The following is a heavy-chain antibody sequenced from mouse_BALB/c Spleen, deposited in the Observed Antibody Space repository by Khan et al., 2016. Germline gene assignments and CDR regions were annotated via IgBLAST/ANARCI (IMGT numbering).Heavy chain of an antibody. CDR1: GYSITSDYA. D-gene: IGHD1-1*02. J-gene: IGHJ2*01. CDR3: ARGPGGGYFDY. CDR2: ITYSGST. V-gene: IGHV3-2*02. Sequence: VQLKESGPGLVKPSQSLSLTCTVTGYSITSDYAWNWIRQFPGNKLEWMGYITYSGSTSYNPSLKSRISITRDTSKNQFFLQLNAVTTEDTATYYCARGPGGGYFDYWGQGTTLTVSS.